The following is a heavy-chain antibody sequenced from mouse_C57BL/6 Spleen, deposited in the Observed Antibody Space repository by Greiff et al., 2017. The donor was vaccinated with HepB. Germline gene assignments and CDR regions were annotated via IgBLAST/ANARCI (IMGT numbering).Heavy chain of an antibody. CDR1: GYTFTSYW. V-gene: IGHV1-64*01. CDR3: ARERNYYGSSQAWFAY. CDR2: IHPNSGST. D-gene: IGHD1-1*01. Sequence: QVQLQQPGAELVKPGASVKLSCKASGYTFTSYWMHCVKQRPGQGLEWIGMIHPNSGSTNYNEKFKSKATLTVDKSSSTAYMQLSSLTSEDSAVYYCARERNYYGSSQAWFAYWGQGTLVTVSA. J-gene: IGHJ3*01.